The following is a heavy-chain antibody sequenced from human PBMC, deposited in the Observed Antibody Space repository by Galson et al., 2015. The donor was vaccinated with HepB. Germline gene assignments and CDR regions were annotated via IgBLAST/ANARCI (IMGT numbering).Heavy chain of an antibody. CDR1: GITFSSYA. CDR3: AKRDSSGWYLYYYYYMDV. D-gene: IGHD6-19*01. J-gene: IGHJ6*03. Sequence: SLRLSCAASGITFSSYAMSWVRQAPGKGLEWVSVISGSGGSTYYADSVKGRFTISRDNSKNTLYLQMNSLRAEDTAVYYCAKRDSSGWYLYYYYYMDVWGKGTTVTVSS. CDR2: ISGSGGST. V-gene: IGHV3-23*01.